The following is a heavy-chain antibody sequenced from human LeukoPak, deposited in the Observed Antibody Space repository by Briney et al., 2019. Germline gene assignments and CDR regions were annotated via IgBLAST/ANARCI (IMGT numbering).Heavy chain of an antibody. J-gene: IGHJ5*02. CDR2: ISAYNGNT. CDR3: ERARPAAHRKRWFDP. CDR1: GYTFTSYG. D-gene: IGHD6-13*01. V-gene: IGHV1-18*01. Sequence: ASVKVSCKASGYTFTSYGISWVRQAPGQGLEWRGWISAYNGNTNYAQKLQGRVTMTTDTSTSTAYMELRSLRSDDTAVYYCERARPAAHRKRWFDPWGQGTLVTVSS.